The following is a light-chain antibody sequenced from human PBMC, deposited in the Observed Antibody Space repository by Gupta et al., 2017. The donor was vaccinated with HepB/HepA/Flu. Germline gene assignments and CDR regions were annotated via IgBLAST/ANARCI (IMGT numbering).Light chain of an antibody. J-gene: IGLJ3*02. CDR3: LLYYTGVGV. V-gene: IGLV7-46*01. Sequence: QAVVTQEPSLTVSPGGTVTLPCGSSTGAVTSGHYPYWFQQNPGQAPRTLIYDTTNIHSWTPARFSGSLLGGKAALTLSGAQPEDESDYFCLLYYTGVGVFGGGTKLTVL. CDR2: DTT. CDR1: TGAVTSGHY.